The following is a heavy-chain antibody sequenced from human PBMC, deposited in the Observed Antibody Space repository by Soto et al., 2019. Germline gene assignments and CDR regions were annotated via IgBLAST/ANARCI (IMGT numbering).Heavy chain of an antibody. Sequence: PGGSLRLSCAASGFTFSRYGMHWVRQAPGKGLEWVAVIWYDGSNKYYADSVKGRFTISRDNSKNTLYLQMNSLRAEDTAFYYCARDDGHAFDIWGQGTMVPVSS. CDR2: IWYDGSNK. V-gene: IGHV3-33*01. CDR3: ARDDGHAFDI. CDR1: GFTFSRYG. J-gene: IGHJ3*02.